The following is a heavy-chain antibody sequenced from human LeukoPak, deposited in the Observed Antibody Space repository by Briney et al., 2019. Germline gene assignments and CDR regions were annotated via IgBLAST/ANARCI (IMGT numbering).Heavy chain of an antibody. J-gene: IGHJ5*02. CDR1: GGSISSGGYY. Sequence: SQTLSLTCTVSGGSISSGGYYWSWIRQHPGKGLEWIGYIYYSGSTYYNPSLKSRVTISVDTSKNQFSLKLSSVTAADTAVYYCARVVVVPAAIRKNWFDPWGQGTLVTVSS. CDR3: ARVVVVPAAIRKNWFDP. V-gene: IGHV4-31*03. D-gene: IGHD2-2*02. CDR2: IYYSGST.